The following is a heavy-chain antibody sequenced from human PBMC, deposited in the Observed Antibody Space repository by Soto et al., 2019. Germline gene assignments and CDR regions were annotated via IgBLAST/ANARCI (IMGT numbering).Heavy chain of an antibody. CDR1: GGSIRTYY. Sequence: TSETLSLTCTVSGGSIRTYYWCWMRQPPGKVLEYIGCIYYTGITYYNPSLKSRVAISVDTSQNQFSLILSSVTAADTAVYYCVGLGASNRSFDPWGQGILVTVSS. J-gene: IGHJ5*02. V-gene: IGHV4-59*01. CDR3: VGLGASNRSFDP. CDR2: IYYTGIT. D-gene: IGHD1-26*01.